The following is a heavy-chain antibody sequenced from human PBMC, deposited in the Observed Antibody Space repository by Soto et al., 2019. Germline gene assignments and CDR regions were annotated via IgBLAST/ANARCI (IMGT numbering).Heavy chain of an antibody. CDR1: GYTFTGYY. J-gene: IGHJ4*02. CDR2: INPNSGGT. CDR3: ARDPLNIAVAGAPFDY. D-gene: IGHD6-19*01. Sequence: ASVKVSCKASGYTFTGYYMHWVRQAPGQGLEWMGWINPNSGGTNYAQKFQGWVTMTRDTSISTAYMELSRLRSDDTAVYYCARDPLNIAVAGAPFDYWGQGTLVTVSS. V-gene: IGHV1-2*04.